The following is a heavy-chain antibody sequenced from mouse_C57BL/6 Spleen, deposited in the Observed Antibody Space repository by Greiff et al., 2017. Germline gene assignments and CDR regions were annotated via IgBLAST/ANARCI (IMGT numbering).Heavy chain of an antibody. V-gene: IGHV1-22*01. CDR2: INPNNGGT. CDR3: ARSYYGFDY. D-gene: IGHD1-1*01. J-gene: IGHJ2*01. Sequence: EVKLMESGPELVKPGASVKMSCKASGYTFTDYNMHWVKQSHGKSLEWIGYINPNNGGTSYNQKFKGKATLTVNKSSSTAYMELRSLTSEDSAVYYCARSYYGFDYWGQGTTLTVSS. CDR1: GYTFTDYN.